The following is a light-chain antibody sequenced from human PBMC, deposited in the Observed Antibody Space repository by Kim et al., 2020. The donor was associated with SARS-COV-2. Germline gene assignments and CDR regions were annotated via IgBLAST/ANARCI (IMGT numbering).Light chain of an antibody. Sequence: PGQTASITCSGYKLGDKHVSWYQQKPGQSPVVVIYQDNRRPSGIPERFSGSNSGNTATLTISGTQAMDEADYYCQAWDSSTHNYVFGAGTKVTVL. CDR2: QDN. V-gene: IGLV3-1*01. CDR3: QAWDSSTHNYV. J-gene: IGLJ1*01. CDR1: KLGDKH.